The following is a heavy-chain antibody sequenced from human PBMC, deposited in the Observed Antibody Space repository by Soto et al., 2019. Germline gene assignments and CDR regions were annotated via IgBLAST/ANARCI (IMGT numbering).Heavy chain of an antibody. CDR1: GYTFTTSG. CDR2: ISGYNGNT. D-gene: IGHD4-17*01. CDR3: AREYGNYGPDY. J-gene: IGHJ4*02. Sequence: QVQLVQSGAAVKKPGASVKVSCKASGYTFTTSGIDWVRQAPGQGLEWMGWISGYNGNTNYAQKLQGRVTMTSDTSTNTAYMELRSLRSDDTAVYYCAREYGNYGPDYWGQGTMVTVSS. V-gene: IGHV1-18*01.